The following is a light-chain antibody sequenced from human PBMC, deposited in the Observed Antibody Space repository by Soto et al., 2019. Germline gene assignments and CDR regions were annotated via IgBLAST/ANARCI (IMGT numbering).Light chain of an antibody. CDR3: QQYGGSPPYT. J-gene: IGKJ2*01. CDR1: QSISSSY. CDR2: GAS. Sequence: EIVLTQSPGTLSLSPGERATLSCRASQSISSSYLAWYQQKPGQAPRLLIYGASSRATGIPDRFSGSGSVTDFTLTLSRLEPEDFAVYYCQQYGGSPPYTFGQGTKLEIK. V-gene: IGKV3-20*01.